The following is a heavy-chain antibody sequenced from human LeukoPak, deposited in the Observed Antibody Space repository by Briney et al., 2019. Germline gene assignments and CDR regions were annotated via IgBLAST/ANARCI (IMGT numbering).Heavy chain of an antibody. CDR2: ISSSSSTI. Sequence: GGSLRLSCAASGFTFSSYSMNWVRQAPGKGLEWVSYISSSSSTIYYADSVKGRFTISRDNAKNSLYLQMYSLRAEDTAVYYCARDQDTAMVYFDYWGQGTLVTVSS. CDR1: GFTFSSYS. V-gene: IGHV3-48*04. D-gene: IGHD5-18*01. CDR3: ARDQDTAMVYFDY. J-gene: IGHJ4*02.